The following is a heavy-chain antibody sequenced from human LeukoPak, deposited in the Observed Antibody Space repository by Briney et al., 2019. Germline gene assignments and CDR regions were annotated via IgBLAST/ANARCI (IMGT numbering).Heavy chain of an antibody. CDR3: ARHGTGTFDY. D-gene: IGHD2-8*02. V-gene: IGHV3-21*01. CDR1: GFTISSYS. Sequence: PGGSLRLSCAASGFTISSYSMNWVRQAPGKGLEWVSSISSSSSYIYYADSVKGRFTISRDNAKNSLYLQMNSLRAEDTAVYYCARHGTGTFDYWGQGTLVTVSS. CDR2: ISSSSSYI. J-gene: IGHJ4*02.